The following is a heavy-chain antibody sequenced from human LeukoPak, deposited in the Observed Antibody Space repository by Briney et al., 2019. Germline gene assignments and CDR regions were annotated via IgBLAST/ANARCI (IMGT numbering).Heavy chain of an antibody. J-gene: IGHJ3*02. Sequence: PSETLSLTCAVYGGSFSGYYWSWIRQPPGKGLEWIGEINHSGSTNYNPSLRSRVTISVDTSKNQFSLKLSSVTAADTAVYYCARGPLLAFDIWGQGTMVTVSS. CDR2: INHSGST. D-gene: IGHD2-21*01. CDR3: ARGPLLAFDI. CDR1: GGSFSGYY. V-gene: IGHV4-34*01.